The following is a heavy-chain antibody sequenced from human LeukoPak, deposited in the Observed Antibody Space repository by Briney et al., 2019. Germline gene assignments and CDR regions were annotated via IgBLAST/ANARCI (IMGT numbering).Heavy chain of an antibody. CDR1: GFTFSSYA. D-gene: IGHD6-13*01. V-gene: IGHV3-30*04. CDR3: ARGSYSSSWKTFDY. CDR2: ISYDGSDK. J-gene: IGHJ4*02. Sequence: GGSLRLSCAASGFTFSSYAMHWVRQAPGKGLEWVALISYDGSDKYYADSVKGRFTISRDNSKNTLYVQMNSLRAEDTAVYYCARGSYSSSWKTFDYWGQGTLVTVSS.